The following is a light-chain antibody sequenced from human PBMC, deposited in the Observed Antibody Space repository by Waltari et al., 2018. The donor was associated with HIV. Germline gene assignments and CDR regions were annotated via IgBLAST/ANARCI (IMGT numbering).Light chain of an antibody. J-gene: IGLJ2*01. V-gene: IGLV2-14*01. CDR2: EVT. Sequence: QSALTQPASVSGSPGQSITISCTGTSSDFGFYNYVSWYQQVPVKVPKVIIYEVTSRPSGVSNRFSGSRSGSTASLTISGLQAEDEGDYYCTSYTANDTLVFGGGTKVTVL. CDR3: TSYTANDTLV. CDR1: SSDFGFYNY.